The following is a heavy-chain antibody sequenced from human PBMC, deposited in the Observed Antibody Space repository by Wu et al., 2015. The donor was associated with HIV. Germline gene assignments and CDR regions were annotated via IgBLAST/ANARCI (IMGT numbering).Heavy chain of an antibody. Sequence: VRLVQSGAEIRRPGSSVTISCRASGGNFVIGGVSWVRQVPGQGLEWMGGVIPLFGATQYAQKFQGRIQISVAETRATVYMTLRDLTLEDTTMYYCARPDSSSYFVDAFDIWGQGTKVIVSS. J-gene: IGHJ3*02. CDR2: VIPLFGAT. CDR1: GGNFVIGG. V-gene: IGHV1-69*12. CDR3: ARPDSSSYFVDAFDI. D-gene: IGHD3-22*01.